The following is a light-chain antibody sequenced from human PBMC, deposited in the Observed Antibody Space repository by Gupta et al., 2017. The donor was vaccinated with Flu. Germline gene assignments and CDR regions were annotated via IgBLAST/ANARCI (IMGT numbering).Light chain of an antibody. Sequence: DIQLTQSPSFLSASVGDRVIITCRASQGIDSHLVWYQKKPGKAPKVLIYATSTLQSGVPSRFSGSGSGTEFTLTISSLQAEDFATYYCQQVKTYPLTFGGGTKVEIK. CDR2: ATS. V-gene: IGKV1-9*01. J-gene: IGKJ4*01. CDR3: QQVKTYPLT. CDR1: QGIDSH.